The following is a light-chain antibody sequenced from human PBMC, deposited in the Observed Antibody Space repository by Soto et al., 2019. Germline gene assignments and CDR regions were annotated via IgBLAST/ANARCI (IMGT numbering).Light chain of an antibody. V-gene: IGKV1-39*01. CDR2: DAS. J-gene: IGKJ5*01. CDR1: QSINTY. Sequence: DIQMTQSPSSLSASIGDGVTITCRASQSINTYLNWYQQKPGKAPKLLISDASNLQSGVPSRFSSSGSGTDFTLTISSLQPEDFATYYCQQSFSTLLITFGQGTRLEIK. CDR3: QQSFSTLLIT.